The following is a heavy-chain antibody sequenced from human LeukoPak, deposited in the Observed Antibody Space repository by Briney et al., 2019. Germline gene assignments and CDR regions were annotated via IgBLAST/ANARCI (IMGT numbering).Heavy chain of an antibody. Sequence: GGSLRLSCAASGFTFSSYWMSWVRQAPGKGLEWVANIKQDGSEKYYVDSVKGRFTISRDNAKNSLYLQMNSLRAEDTAVYYCARSSIFGVAQPPDDYWGQGTLVTVSS. D-gene: IGHD3-3*01. CDR3: ARSSIFGVAQPPDDY. J-gene: IGHJ4*02. CDR2: IKQDGSEK. CDR1: GFTFSSYW. V-gene: IGHV3-7*01.